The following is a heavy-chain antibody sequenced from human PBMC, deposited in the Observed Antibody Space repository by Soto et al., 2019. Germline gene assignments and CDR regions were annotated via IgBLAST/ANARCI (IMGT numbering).Heavy chain of an antibody. V-gene: IGHV4-39*01. CDR3: ARQRRYCSGGTCLVQFDN. CDR1: GGSISSSSYY. D-gene: IGHD2-15*01. CDR2: IYYGGSA. J-gene: IGHJ4*02. Sequence: QLRLQESGPGLVKPSETLSLTCTVSGGSISSSSYYWGWIRQPPGKGLEWIGSIYYGGSAYYNPSLKSRVTISVDASKNQFSLKQSSVTAADTAVYYCARQRRYCSGGTCLVQFDNWDQGTLVTVSS.